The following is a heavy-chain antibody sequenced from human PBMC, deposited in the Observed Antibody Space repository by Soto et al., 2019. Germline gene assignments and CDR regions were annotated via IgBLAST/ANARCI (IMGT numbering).Heavy chain of an antibody. CDR3: ARVGSGSYYNHDAFDI. D-gene: IGHD1-26*01. CDR2: IIPIFGTA. J-gene: IGHJ3*02. Sequence: QVQLVQSGAEVQKPGSSVKVSCKASGGTFSSYAISWVRQSPGQGLEWMGGIIPIFGTANYAQKFKGRVTITADEPPSTAYMELSSLRSEETVGYYCARVGSGSYYNHDAFDIWGKWTMVTVSS. CDR1: GGTFSSYA. V-gene: IGHV1-69*01.